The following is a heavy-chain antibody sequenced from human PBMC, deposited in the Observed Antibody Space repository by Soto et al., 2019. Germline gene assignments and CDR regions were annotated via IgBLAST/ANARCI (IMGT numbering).Heavy chain of an antibody. J-gene: IGHJ4*02. V-gene: IGHV5-51*01. CDR3: ARFPMVRGSYYFDY. Sequence: GESLKISCEGSGYSFTTYWIAWVRQMPGKGLEWMGIIYPGDSGTRYSPSFQGQVTISADKSISTAYLQWSSLKASDTAMYYCARFPMVRGSYYFDYWGQGTLVTVS. CDR1: GYSFTTYW. CDR2: IYPGDSGT. D-gene: IGHD3-10*01.